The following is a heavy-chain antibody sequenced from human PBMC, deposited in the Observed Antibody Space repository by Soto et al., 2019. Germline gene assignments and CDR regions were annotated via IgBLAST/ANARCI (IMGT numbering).Heavy chain of an antibody. D-gene: IGHD3-10*01. J-gene: IGHJ3*02. V-gene: IGHV3-48*02. CDR3: ARDKFRAFDI. Sequence: GGSLRLSCAASEFTFSDSGMNWVRQAPGRGLEWVSYISSGASAMSYADSVKGRFTISRDNAKNSLYLQMNSLRDEDTAVYYCARDKFRAFDIWGQGTMVTVSS. CDR2: ISSGASAM. CDR1: EFTFSDSG.